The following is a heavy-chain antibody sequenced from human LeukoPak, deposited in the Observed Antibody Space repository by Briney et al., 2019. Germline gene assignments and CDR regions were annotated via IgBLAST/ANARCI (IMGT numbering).Heavy chain of an antibody. CDR2: ISNSGST. CDR3: ARERYGVGAFDAFDI. Sequence: SETLSLTCTVSGGSIRSSSYYWGWIRQLPGKGLEWIGSISNSGSTFYNPSLKSRVTISVDTSKNQFSLKLSSVTAADTAVYYCARERYGVGAFDAFDIWGQGTMVTVSS. D-gene: IGHD1-26*01. V-gene: IGHV4-39*07. J-gene: IGHJ3*02. CDR1: GGSIRSSSYY.